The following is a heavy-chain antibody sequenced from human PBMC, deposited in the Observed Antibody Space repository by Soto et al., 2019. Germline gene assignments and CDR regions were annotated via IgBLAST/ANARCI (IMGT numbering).Heavy chain of an antibody. J-gene: IGHJ5*02. CDR2: ISYDGSNK. CDR1: GFTFSSYA. Sequence: GGSLRLSCAASGFTFSSYAVHWVRQAPGKGLEWVAVISYDGSNKYYADSVKGRFTISRDNSKNTLYLQMNSLRAEDTAVYYCARDVPLHCSGGSCYSGWFDPWGQGTLVTVSS. V-gene: IGHV3-30-3*01. D-gene: IGHD2-15*01. CDR3: ARDVPLHCSGGSCYSGWFDP.